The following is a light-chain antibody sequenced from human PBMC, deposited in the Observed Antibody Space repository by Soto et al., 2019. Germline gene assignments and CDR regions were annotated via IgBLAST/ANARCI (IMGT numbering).Light chain of an antibody. J-gene: IGLJ1*01. V-gene: IGLV2-14*01. Sequence: QSALTQPASVSGSPGQSITISCTGASGDFGGYNYVSWYQQHPLNAPKLILYEVNNRPSVVSNRFSCSKSCNTASLTTSGLQTEDEDDCYCISFTGRHIYVFGTGTKVTVL. CDR2: EVN. CDR1: SGDFGGYNY. CDR3: ISFTGRHIYV.